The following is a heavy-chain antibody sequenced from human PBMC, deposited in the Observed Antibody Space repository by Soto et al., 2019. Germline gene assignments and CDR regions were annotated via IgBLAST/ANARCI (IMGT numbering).Heavy chain of an antibody. D-gene: IGHD2-2*01. CDR3: AIDREYCSTGRCYSSFDF. CDR2: IYYTGST. CDR1: GCSVSSNGSY. Sequence: SETLSPTCTLPGCSVSSNGSYWSWIRQPPGKGLAWIGYIYYTGSTNYNPSLNSRVAISVDTSKNQFSLNLRSVTAADTAVYYWAIDREYCSTGRCYSSFDFWGLGTLVTVSS. J-gene: IGHJ4*02. V-gene: IGHV4-61*08.